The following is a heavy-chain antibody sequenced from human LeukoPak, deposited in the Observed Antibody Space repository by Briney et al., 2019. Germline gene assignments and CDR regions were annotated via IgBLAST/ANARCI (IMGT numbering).Heavy chain of an antibody. Sequence: PGGSLRLSCAASGFSFSTYAMSWVRQAPGKGLEWVSPISGSGDNTYYADSVKGRFTISRDNSKNTLYLQMNSLRAEDTAVYYCAKDGPSIVVVPAATVYYYYYGMDVWGQGTTVTVSS. V-gene: IGHV3-23*01. CDR2: ISGSGDNT. D-gene: IGHD2-2*01. CDR1: GFSFSTYA. CDR3: AKDGPSIVVVPAATVYYYYYGMDV. J-gene: IGHJ6*02.